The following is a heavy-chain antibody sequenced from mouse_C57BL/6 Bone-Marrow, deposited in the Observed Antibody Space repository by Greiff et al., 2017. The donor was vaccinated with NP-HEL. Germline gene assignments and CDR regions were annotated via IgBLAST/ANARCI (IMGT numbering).Heavy chain of an antibody. CDR1: GYSITSGYY. CDR2: ISYDGSN. J-gene: IGHJ1*03. Sequence: EESGPGLVKPSQSLSLTCSVTGYSITSGYYWNWIRQFPGNKLEWMGYISYDGSNNYNPSLKNRISITRDTSKNQFFLKLNSVTTEDTATYYCARKATVVGYFDVWGTGTTVTVSS. V-gene: IGHV3-6*01. D-gene: IGHD1-1*01. CDR3: ARKATVVGYFDV.